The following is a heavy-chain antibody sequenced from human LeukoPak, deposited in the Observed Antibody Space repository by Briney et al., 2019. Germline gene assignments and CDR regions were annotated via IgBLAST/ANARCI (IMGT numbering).Heavy chain of an antibody. V-gene: IGHV3-7*01. CDR1: GFTFSSYW. CDR2: IKQDGSEK. J-gene: IGHJ6*02. CDR3: ASLQVVPAARYYYGMDV. D-gene: IGHD2-2*01. Sequence: GGSLRLSCAASGFTFSSYWMSWVRQAPGKGLEWVANIKQDGSEKYYVDSVKGRFTISRDNAKNSLYLQMNSLRAEDTAVYYCASLQVVPAARYYYGMDVWGQGTTVTVSS.